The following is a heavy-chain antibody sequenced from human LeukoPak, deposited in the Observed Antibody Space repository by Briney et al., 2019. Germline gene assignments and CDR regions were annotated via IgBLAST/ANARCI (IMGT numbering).Heavy chain of an antibody. CDR2: ISCSSSYI. CDR1: GFTFSSYS. CDR3: ARGNIVVVVAATDWFDP. J-gene: IGHJ5*02. V-gene: IGHV3-21*01. Sequence: GGSLRLSCAASGFTFSSYSMNWVRQAPGKGLEWVSSISCSSSYIYYADSVKGRFTISRDNAKNSLYLQMNSLRAEDTAVYYCARGNIVVVVAATDWFDPWGQGTLVTVSS. D-gene: IGHD2-15*01.